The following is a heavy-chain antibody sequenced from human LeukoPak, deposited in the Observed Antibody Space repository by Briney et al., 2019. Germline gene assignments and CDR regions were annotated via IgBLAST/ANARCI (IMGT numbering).Heavy chain of an antibody. J-gene: IGHJ6*02. V-gene: IGHV4-4*07. Sequence: SETLSLTCTVSGGSISSYYWSWIRQPAGKELEWIGRFYTSGSSNYNPSLKSRVTMSVDTSKNQFSLKLSSVTAADTAVYYCARDNLYYYYGMDVWGQGTTVTVSS. CDR2: FYTSGSS. CDR3: ARDNLYYYYGMDV. CDR1: GGSISSYY.